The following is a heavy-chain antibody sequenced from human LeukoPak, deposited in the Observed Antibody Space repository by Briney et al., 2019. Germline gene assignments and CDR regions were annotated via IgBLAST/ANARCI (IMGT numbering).Heavy chain of an antibody. CDR3: ARALRGGDYYGSGSPPGY. CDR2: ISGSGGST. Sequence: GGSLRLSCAASGFTFSSYAMSWVRQAPGKGLEWVSAISGSGGSTYYADSVKGRFTISRDNSKNTLYLQMNSLRAEDTAVYYCARALRGGDYYGSGSPPGYWGQGTLVTVSS. D-gene: IGHD3-10*01. V-gene: IGHV3-23*01. CDR1: GFTFSSYA. J-gene: IGHJ4*02.